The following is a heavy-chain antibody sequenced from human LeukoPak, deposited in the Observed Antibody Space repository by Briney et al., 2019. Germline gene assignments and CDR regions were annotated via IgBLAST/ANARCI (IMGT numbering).Heavy chain of an antibody. CDR1: GFTFSGSA. Sequence: GGSLRLSCAASGFTFSGSAMHWVRQASGKGLEWVGRIRSKANSYATAYAASVKGSFTISRDDSKNTAYLQMNSLKTEDTAVYYCTRDGAYYDFWSGSIDAFDIWGQGTMVTVSS. J-gene: IGHJ3*02. V-gene: IGHV3-73*01. CDR2: IRSKANSYAT. D-gene: IGHD3-3*01. CDR3: TRDGAYYDFWSGSIDAFDI.